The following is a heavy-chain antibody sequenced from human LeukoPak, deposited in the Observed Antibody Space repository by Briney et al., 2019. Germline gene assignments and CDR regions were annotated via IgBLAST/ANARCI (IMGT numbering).Heavy chain of an antibody. D-gene: IGHD2-15*01. J-gene: IGHJ4*02. V-gene: IGHV2-70*11. CDR2: IDWDDDK. CDR3: ARTIGYCIGGSCYYFDY. CDR1: GFSLSTTKMC. Sequence: QTLTLTCTFSGFSLSTTKMCVGWIRQPPGKALEWLSRIDWDDDKHFSTSLKTRLTISKDTSKNQVVLTMTNMDPVDTATYYCARTIGYCIGGSCYYFDYWGQGTLVTVSS.